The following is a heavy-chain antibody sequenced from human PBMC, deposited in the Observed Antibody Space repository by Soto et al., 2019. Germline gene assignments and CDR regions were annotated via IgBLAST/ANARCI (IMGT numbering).Heavy chain of an antibody. V-gene: IGHV4-39*01. CDR1: GGSISSSSYY. D-gene: IGHD3-10*01. CDR3: ARPIVRGAHGMDG. Sequence: XETLPLTCTVSGGSISSSSYYWGWIRQPPGKGLEWIGSIYYSGSTYYNPSLKSRVTISVDTSKNQFSLKLSSVTAADTAVHYCARPIVRGAHGMDGWGQGHTVTVSS. CDR2: IYYSGST. J-gene: IGHJ6*02.